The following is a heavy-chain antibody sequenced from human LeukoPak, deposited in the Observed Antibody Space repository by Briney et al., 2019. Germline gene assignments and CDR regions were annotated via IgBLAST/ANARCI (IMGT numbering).Heavy chain of an antibody. D-gene: IGHD6-19*01. V-gene: IGHV1-69*04. CDR3: ASSSGWYDINFDY. CDR2: IIPILGIA. CDR1: GGTFSSYA. J-gene: IGHJ4*02. Sequence: GASVKVSCKASGGTFSSYAISWVRQAPGQGLEWMGRIIPILGIANYAQKFQGRVTITADKSTSTAYMELSSLRSEDTAVYYCASSSGWYDINFDYWGQGTLVTVSS.